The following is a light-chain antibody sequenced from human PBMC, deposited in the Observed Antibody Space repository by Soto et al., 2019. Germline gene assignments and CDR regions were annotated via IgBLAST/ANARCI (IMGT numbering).Light chain of an antibody. V-gene: IGLV2-11*01. CDR1: SSDVGGYNY. Sequence: QSVLTQPRSVSGSPGQSVTISCTGTSSDVGGYNYVSWYQQHPGKDPKLMISDVSKRPSGVPDRFSGSKSGNTASLTISGLQAEDEADYYCCSYAGSYTSYVFGTGTKLTVL. CDR3: CSYAGSYTSYV. J-gene: IGLJ1*01. CDR2: DVS.